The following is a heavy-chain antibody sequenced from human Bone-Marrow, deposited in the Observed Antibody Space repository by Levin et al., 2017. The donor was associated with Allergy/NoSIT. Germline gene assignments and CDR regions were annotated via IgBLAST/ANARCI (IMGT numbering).Heavy chain of an antibody. CDR3: ARGGSGGWSDQFFRN. CDR2: ITASDSTA. Sequence: GESLKISCAASGFTFSVYGMNWVRQAPGKGLEWVSYITASDSTALYADSVKGRFTISRDNAKNSLYLKMNSLRDEDTAVYYCARGGSGGWSDQFFRNWGQGTLVTVSS. D-gene: IGHD6-19*01. V-gene: IGHV3-48*02. J-gene: IGHJ1*01. CDR1: GFTFSVYG.